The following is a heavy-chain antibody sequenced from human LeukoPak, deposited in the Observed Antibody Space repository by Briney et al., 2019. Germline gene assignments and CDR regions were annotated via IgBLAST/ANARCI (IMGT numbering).Heavy chain of an antibody. V-gene: IGHV3-23*01. Sequence: GGSLRLSCAASGFTFSSYAMSWVRQAPGKGLEWVSANSGSGGSTYYADSVRGRFTISRDNSKNTLYLQMNSLRAEDTAVYYCAKANLVVPAAIRGGFDYWGQGTLVTVSS. CDR2: NSGSGGST. D-gene: IGHD2-2*02. CDR3: AKANLVVPAAIRGGFDY. J-gene: IGHJ4*02. CDR1: GFTFSSYA.